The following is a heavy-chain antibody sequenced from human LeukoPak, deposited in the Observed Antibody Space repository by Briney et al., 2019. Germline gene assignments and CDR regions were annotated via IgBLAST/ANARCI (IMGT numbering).Heavy chain of an antibody. J-gene: IGHJ6*02. CDR2: INPNSGGT. Sequence: ASVKVSCKASGYTFTGYYMHWVRQAPGQGPEWMGRINPNSGGTNYAQKFQGRVTMTRDTSISTAYMELSRLRSDDTAVYYCARGMILEWLSMDVWGQGTTVTVSS. D-gene: IGHD3-3*01. V-gene: IGHV1-2*06. CDR3: ARGMILEWLSMDV. CDR1: GYTFTGYY.